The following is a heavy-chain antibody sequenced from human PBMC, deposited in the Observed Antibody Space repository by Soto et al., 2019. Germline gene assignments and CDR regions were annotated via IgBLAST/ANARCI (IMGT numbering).Heavy chain of an antibody. Sequence: ASVKVSCKASGYSFTTYSISWVRQAPGQGLEWMGWINVYSGTTNYLPKFQGRVTMTTDTSTSTLYMELRDLSSEDTAVYYCARGRGGYLSSTGHTHNYFDNWGQGTPVTVSS. D-gene: IGHD3-10*01. CDR1: GYSFTTYS. CDR2: INVYSGTT. J-gene: IGHJ4*02. V-gene: IGHV1-18*01. CDR3: ARGRGGYLSSTGHTHNYFDN.